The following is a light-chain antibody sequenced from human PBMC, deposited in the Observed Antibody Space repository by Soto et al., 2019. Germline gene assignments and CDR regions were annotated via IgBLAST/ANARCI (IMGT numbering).Light chain of an antibody. CDR3: LQYAFSPHT. Sequence: EIVLTQSPGTLSLSPGERATLSCRASQTVGNNYLAWFQLKPGRAPTLLVYNPSTRATGIPDRFSGSGSGTDFTLTISRLEPEDFAVYYCLQYAFSPHTFGQGTRLDIK. CDR2: NPS. J-gene: IGKJ2*01. V-gene: IGKV3-20*01. CDR1: QTVGNNY.